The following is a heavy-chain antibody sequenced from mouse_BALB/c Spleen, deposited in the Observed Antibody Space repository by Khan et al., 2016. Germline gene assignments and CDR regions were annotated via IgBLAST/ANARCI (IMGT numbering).Heavy chain of an antibody. D-gene: IGHD1-1*02. CDR1: GYTFTNYG. J-gene: IGHJ4*01. CDR3: ARRLVFYYAMDY. Sequence: QIQLVQSGPELKKPGETVKISCKASGYTFTNYGMNWVKQAPGKGLTWMGWINTYTGEPTYADDFKGRFAFSLETSASTAYLQINNHKNEYTATYFCARRLVFYYAMDYWCQGTSVTVSS. CDR2: INTYTGEP. V-gene: IGHV9-3-1*01.